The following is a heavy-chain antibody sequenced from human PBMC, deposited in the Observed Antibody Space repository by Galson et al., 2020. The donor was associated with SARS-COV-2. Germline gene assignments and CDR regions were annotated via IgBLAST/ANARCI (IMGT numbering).Heavy chain of an antibody. D-gene: IGHD5-12*01. CDR1: GFTFSNAW. Sequence: GESLKISCAASGFTFSNAWMNWVRQAPGKGLEWVGRFKSKTDGGTTDYAAPVKGRFTISRDDSKNTLYLQMNSLKTEDTAVYYCSTDPINRGNGMDVWGRGTTVAVSS. CDR2: FKSKTDGGTT. V-gene: IGHV3-15*07. J-gene: IGHJ6*02. CDR3: STDPINRGNGMDV.